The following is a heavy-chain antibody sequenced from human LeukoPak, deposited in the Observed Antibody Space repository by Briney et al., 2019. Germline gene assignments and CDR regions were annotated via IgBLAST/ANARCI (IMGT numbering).Heavy chain of an antibody. J-gene: IGHJ4*02. CDR2: ISGSGAST. CDR1: GFTLSSYA. D-gene: IGHD4-17*01. Sequence: SGGSLRLSCAASGFTLSSYAMSWVRQAPGKGLEWVSAISGSGASTYYADSVKGRFTISRDNSKNTLYLQMNSLRAEDTAVYYCAKDLHLYDYGDYGNFDYWGQGTLVTVSS. CDR3: AKDLHLYDYGDYGNFDY. V-gene: IGHV3-23*01.